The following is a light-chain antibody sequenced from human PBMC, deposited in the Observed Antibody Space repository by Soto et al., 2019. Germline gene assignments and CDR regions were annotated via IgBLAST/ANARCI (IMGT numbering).Light chain of an antibody. CDR3: QQYYSYPLT. V-gene: IGKV1-8*01. CDR1: QGISSY. Sequence: IRMTQSPSSLSASTGDRVTITCRASQGISSYLAWYQQKPGKAPKLLIYAASTLQSGVPSRYSGSGSGTDFTLTISCLQSEDFATYYCQQYYSYPLTFGGGTKVDIK. CDR2: AAS. J-gene: IGKJ4*01.